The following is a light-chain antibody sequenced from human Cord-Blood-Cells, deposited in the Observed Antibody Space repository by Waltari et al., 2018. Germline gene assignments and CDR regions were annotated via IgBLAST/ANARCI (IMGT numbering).Light chain of an antibody. Sequence: EIVMTQSPVTLSLSPGERVTLSCRASPSVSSNVAWYQQKPGQAPRLLIYGASTRATGIPARFSGSGSGTEFTLTISSLQSEDFAVYYCQQYKNWPTFGGGTKVEIK. V-gene: IGKV3-15*01. CDR1: PSVSSN. J-gene: IGKJ4*01. CDR3: QQYKNWPT. CDR2: GAS.